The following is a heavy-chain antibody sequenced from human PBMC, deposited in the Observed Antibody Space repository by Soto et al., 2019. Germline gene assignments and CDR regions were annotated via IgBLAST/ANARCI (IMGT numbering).Heavy chain of an antibody. CDR1: GGSISSGDYY. V-gene: IGHV4-30-4*01. CDR2: IYYTGTT. CDR3: ARGDWFHL. J-gene: IGHJ5*02. Sequence: SETLSLTCTVSGGSISSGDYYWNWIRQPPGKGLEWIGYIYYTGTTKYNPSLKSRATLSVDTARNRFSLNLTSLTAADTAVYYCARGDWFHLWGQGTLVTVSS.